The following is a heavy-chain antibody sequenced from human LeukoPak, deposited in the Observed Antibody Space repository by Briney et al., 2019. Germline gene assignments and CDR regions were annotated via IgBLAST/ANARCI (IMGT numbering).Heavy chain of an antibody. Sequence: SVKVSCKASGGTFSSYAISWVRQAPGQGLEWMGGIIPIFGTANYAQKFQGRVTMTRDMSTSTVYMELSSLRSEDTAVYYCARTVGATLSHIDYWGQGTLVTVSS. CDR3: ARTVGATLSHIDY. CDR2: IIPIFGTA. V-gene: IGHV1-69*05. J-gene: IGHJ4*02. CDR1: GGTFSSYA. D-gene: IGHD1-26*01.